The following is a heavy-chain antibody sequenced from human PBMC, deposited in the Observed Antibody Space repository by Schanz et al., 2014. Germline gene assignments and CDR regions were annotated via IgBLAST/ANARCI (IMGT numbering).Heavy chain of an antibody. CDR2: FVPRLRVA. CDR1: GGTLQSYT. Sequence: QVQLVQSGAEVKKPGSSVKVSCKASGGTLQSYTFSWVRQAPGQGLEWMGRFVPRLRVALYAQNFRGRVTITADSSTNTAYLEVSSLRFEDTAVYYCARLSNSSVGYFDYWGQGTLVTVSS. D-gene: IGHD6-6*01. CDR3: ARLSNSSVGYFDY. J-gene: IGHJ4*02. V-gene: IGHV1-69*02.